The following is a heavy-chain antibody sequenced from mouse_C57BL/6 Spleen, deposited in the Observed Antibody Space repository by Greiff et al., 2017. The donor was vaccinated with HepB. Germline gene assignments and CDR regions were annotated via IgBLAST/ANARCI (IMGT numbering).Heavy chain of an antibody. V-gene: IGHV1-26*01. D-gene: IGHD1-1*01. CDR3: ARGSVVGDYFDY. CDR2: INPNNGGT. J-gene: IGHJ2*01. Sequence: EVQLQQSGPELVKPGASVKISCKASGYTFTDYYMNWVKPSHGKSLEWIGDINPNNGGTSYNQKFKGKATLTVDKSSSTAYMELRSLTSEDSAVYYCARGSVVGDYFDYWGQGTTLTVSS. CDR1: GYTFTDYY.